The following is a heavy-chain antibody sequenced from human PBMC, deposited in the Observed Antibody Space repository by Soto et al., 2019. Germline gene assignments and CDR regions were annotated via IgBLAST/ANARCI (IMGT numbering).Heavy chain of an antibody. CDR1: GYTFTSYD. J-gene: IGHJ6*02. Sequence: QVQLVQSGAEVKKPGASVKVSCKASGYTFTSYDINWVRQATGQGLEWMGWMNPNSGNTGYAQKFQGRGTMXXXTXXSTAYMQLSSLRSEDTAVYYCARAGDSGYDYGEGGYYGMDVWCQGTTVTVSS. D-gene: IGHD5-12*01. CDR2: MNPNSGNT. V-gene: IGHV1-8*01. CDR3: ARAGDSGYDYGEGGYYGMDV.